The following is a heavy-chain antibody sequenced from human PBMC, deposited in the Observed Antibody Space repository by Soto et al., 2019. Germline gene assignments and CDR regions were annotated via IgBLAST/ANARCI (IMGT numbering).Heavy chain of an antibody. CDR2: ISYDGSNK. V-gene: IGHV3-30-3*01. CDR3: AGIIGFNYYDSSGSPGWDY. J-gene: IGHJ4*02. D-gene: IGHD3-22*01. CDR1: GFTFSSYA. Sequence: QVQLVESGGGVVQPGRSLKLSCAASGFTFSSYAMHWVRQAPGKGLEWVAVISYDGSNKYYADSVKGRLTISRDNSKNTLYLQMNSLRAEDTAVYYCAGIIGFNYYDSSGSPGWDYWGQGTLVTVSS.